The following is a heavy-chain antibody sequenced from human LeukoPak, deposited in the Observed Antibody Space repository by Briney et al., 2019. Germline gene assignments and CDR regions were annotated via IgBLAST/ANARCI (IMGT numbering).Heavy chain of an antibody. CDR2: IYYSGST. J-gene: IGHJ3*02. CDR3: ARGWRYDSSGYWGRAFDI. D-gene: IGHD3-22*01. Sequence: SETLSLTCTASGGSISSYYWSWIRQPPGKGLEWIGYIYYSGSTNYNPSLKSRVTISVDTSKNQFSLKLSSVTAADTAVYYCARGWRYDSSGYWGRAFDIWGQGTMVTVSS. V-gene: IGHV4-59*01. CDR1: GGSISSYY.